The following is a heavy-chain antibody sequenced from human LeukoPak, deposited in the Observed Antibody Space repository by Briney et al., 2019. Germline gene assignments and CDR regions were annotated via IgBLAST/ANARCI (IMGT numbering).Heavy chain of an antibody. D-gene: IGHD6-13*01. J-gene: IGHJ5*02. CDR2: IVVGSGNT. Sequence: SVKVSCKASGFTFTSSAMQWVRQARGQRLEWIGWIVVGSGNTNYAQKFQERVTITRDMSTSTAYMELSSLRSEDTAVYYCAADRIAAVGPKDLYNWFDPWGQGTLVTVSS. CDR3: AADRIAAVGPKDLYNWFDP. CDR1: GFTFTSSA. V-gene: IGHV1-58*02.